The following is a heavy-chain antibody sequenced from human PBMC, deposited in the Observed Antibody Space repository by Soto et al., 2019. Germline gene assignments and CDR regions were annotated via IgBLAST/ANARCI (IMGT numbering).Heavy chain of an antibody. CDR1: GFTFSSYA. CDR3: VRGGPGSYFAY. Sequence: PGGSLRLSCAASGFTFSSYAMSWVRQAPGKGLEWVSRIRSDGSTTIYADSVQGRSSISRDNAKDTLYLQLYNLRAEDSAVYYCVRGGPGSYFAYWGQGVLVTVSS. CDR2: IRSDGSTT. J-gene: IGHJ4*02. V-gene: IGHV3-74*01.